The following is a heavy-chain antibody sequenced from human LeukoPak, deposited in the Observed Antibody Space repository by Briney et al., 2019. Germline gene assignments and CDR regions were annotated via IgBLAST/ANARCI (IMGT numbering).Heavy chain of an antibody. CDR1: GFPFSSHG. CDR2: IIGGAGST. V-gene: IGHV3-23*01. CDR3: AHGAMYQLDY. Sequence: PGGSLRFSCAASGFPFSSHGMSWVRQAPGKGLEWVSGIIGGAGSTYYADSVKGRFTISGDNSKNTLFLQMNSLRAEDTAVYYCAHGAMYQLDYWGQGTLVIVSS. D-gene: IGHD2-2*01. J-gene: IGHJ4*02.